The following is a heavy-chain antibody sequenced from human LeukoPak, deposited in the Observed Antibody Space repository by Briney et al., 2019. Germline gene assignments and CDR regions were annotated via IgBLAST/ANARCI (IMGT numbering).Heavy chain of an antibody. CDR3: AKTSDIGSGVLFFDY. Sequence: GGSLRLSCAASGFTLSSYGMHWVRQAPGKGLEWVAVIWYDGSNKYYADSVKGRFTISRDNSKNTLYLQMNSLRAEDTAVYYCAKTSDIGSGVLFFDYWGQGTLVTVSS. J-gene: IGHJ4*02. D-gene: IGHD3-10*01. CDR1: GFTLSSYG. CDR2: IWYDGSNK. V-gene: IGHV3-30*02.